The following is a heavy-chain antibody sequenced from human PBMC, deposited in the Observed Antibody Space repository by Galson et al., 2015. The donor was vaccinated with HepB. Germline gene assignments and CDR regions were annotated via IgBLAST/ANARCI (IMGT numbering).Heavy chain of an antibody. D-gene: IGHD3-22*01. V-gene: IGHV3-66*01. CDR3: ARAYYYDSSGYVYYYYGMDV. CDR2: IYSGGST. CDR1: GFTVSSNY. J-gene: IGHJ6*02. Sequence: SLRLSCAASGFTVSSNYMSWVRQAPGKGLEWVSVIYSGGSTYYADSVKGRFTISRDNSKNTLYLQMNSLRAEDTAVYYCARAYYYDSSGYVYYYYGMDVWGQGTTVTVSS.